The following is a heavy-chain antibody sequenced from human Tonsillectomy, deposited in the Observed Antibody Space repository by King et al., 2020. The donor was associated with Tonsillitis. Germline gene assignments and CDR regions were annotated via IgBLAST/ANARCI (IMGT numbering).Heavy chain of an antibody. CDR1: GFSFRSYT. CDR2: ISYDGSNK. D-gene: IGHD6-19*01. Sequence: VQLVESGGGVVQPGRSLRLSCAASGFSFRSYTMHWVRQAPGKGLEWVAAISYDGSNKYYADSVKGRFTISRDNSKNTLYLQMNSLRSEDTAVYYCARPVSGSSGWFLDYWGQGSLVTVSS. J-gene: IGHJ4*02. V-gene: IGHV3-30*04. CDR3: ARPVSGSSGWFLDY.